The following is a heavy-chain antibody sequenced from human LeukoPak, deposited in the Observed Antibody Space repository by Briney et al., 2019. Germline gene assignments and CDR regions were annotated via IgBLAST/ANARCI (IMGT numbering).Heavy chain of an antibody. V-gene: IGHV4-34*01. CDR2: INHSGST. D-gene: IGHD6-19*01. CDR3: ARVKRTGYSSGWYTKGIFDY. Sequence: SETLSLTCAVYGGSFSGYYWSWIRQPPGKGLEWIGEINHSGSTNYNPSLKSRVTISVDTSKNRFSLKLSSVTAADTAVYYCARVKRTGYSSGWYTKGIFDYWGQGTLVTVSS. CDR1: GGSFSGYY. J-gene: IGHJ4*02.